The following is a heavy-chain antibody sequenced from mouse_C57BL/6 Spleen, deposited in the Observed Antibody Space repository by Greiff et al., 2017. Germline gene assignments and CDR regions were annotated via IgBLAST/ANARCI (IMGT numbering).Heavy chain of an antibody. Sequence: VQLQQSGAELVKPGASVKLSCKASGYTFTSYWMQWVKQRPGQGLEWIGEIDPSDSYTNYNQKFKGKATLTVDTSSSTAYMQLSSLTSEDSAVYYCARNDYDDYAMDYWGQGTSVTVSS. D-gene: IGHD2-4*01. CDR2: IDPSDSYT. CDR3: ARNDYDDYAMDY. V-gene: IGHV1-50*01. J-gene: IGHJ4*01. CDR1: GYTFTSYW.